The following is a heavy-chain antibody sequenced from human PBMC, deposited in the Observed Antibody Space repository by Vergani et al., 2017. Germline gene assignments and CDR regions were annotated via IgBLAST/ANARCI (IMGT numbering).Heavy chain of an antibody. CDR1: GYTFIGYY. J-gene: IGHJ4*02. CDR3: ARVLSSGYSYGYYFDY. D-gene: IGHD5-18*01. V-gene: IGHV1-2*02. Sequence: QVQLVQSGAEVKKPGASVKVSCKASGYTFIGYYMHWVRQAPGQGLEWVGWINPNSGGTNYAQKLQGRVTMTTDTSTSTAYMELRSLRSDDTAVYYCARVLSSGYSYGYYFDYWGQGTLVTVSS. CDR2: INPNSGGT.